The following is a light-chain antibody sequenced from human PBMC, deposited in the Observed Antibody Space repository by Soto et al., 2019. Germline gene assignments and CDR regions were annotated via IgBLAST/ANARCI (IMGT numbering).Light chain of an antibody. V-gene: IGKV1-5*03. CDR2: KAP. J-gene: IGKJ1*01. CDR1: QSISSW. CDR3: QQYNSFPT. Sequence: DIRMTQSPSTLSASVGDRVTITCRASQSISSWLAWYQQNPGKAPKLLIYKAPSLESGVTSRFSGSGSGTEFTLAIRSLQPDEFATYYCQQYNSFPTSDQGAKVESK.